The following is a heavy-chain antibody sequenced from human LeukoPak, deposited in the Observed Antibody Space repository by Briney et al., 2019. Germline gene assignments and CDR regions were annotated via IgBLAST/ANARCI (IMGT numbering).Heavy chain of an antibody. CDR3: ARDLLWEATPLFDP. J-gene: IGHJ5*02. Sequence: ASVKVSCKASGYTFTSYYMHWVRQAPGQGLEWMGWISAYNGNTNYAQKLQGRVTMTTDTSTSTAYMELRSLRSDDTAVYYCARDLLWEATPLFDPWGQGTLVTVSS. CDR1: GYTFTSYY. V-gene: IGHV1-18*04. D-gene: IGHD2-15*01. CDR2: ISAYNGNT.